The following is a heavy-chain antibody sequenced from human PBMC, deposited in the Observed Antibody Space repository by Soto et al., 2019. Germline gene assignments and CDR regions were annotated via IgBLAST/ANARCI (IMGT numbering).Heavy chain of an antibody. CDR1: GFTFSSYA. Sequence: GGSLRLSCSASGFTFSSYAMHWVRQAPGKRLEYVSGVRGNGDPPFYADSVKGRFTISRDNSKNTLYLQMSSLSADDTAVYSCVKKRGGNNSDFFDCGQGALVTVYS. J-gene: IGHJ4*02. CDR3: VKKRGGNNSDFFD. D-gene: IGHD5-12*01. V-gene: IGHV3-64D*06. CDR2: VRGNGDPP.